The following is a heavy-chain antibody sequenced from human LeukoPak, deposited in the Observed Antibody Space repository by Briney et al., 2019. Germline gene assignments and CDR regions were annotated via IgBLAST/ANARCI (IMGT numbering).Heavy chain of an antibody. CDR2: VKEDGSEK. V-gene: IGHV3-7*01. Sequence: GGSLRLSCAVSGFTFSNYWMSFVRQAPGKGLEWVANVKEDGSEKYYVDSVKGRFTISRDNAKNSLYLQMNSLRAEDTAVYYCARDLYRIVVVPHYFDYWGQGTLVTVSS. CDR3: ARDLYRIVVVPHYFDY. CDR1: GFTFSNYW. J-gene: IGHJ4*02. D-gene: IGHD3-22*01.